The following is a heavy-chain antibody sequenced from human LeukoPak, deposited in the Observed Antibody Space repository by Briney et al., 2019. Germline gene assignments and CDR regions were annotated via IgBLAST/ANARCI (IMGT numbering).Heavy chain of an antibody. Sequence: GGSLRLSCAPSVYTLSSHWMSCVRHAPEKGRECVANIKQDGSEKYYVDSVRGRFTISIDNAKNSLYLQMNSMRDEDTAVYYCEREYYDILTGYIGVAFDIWGQGTMVTVSS. CDR3: EREYYDILTGYIGVAFDI. V-gene: IGHV3-7*03. D-gene: IGHD3-9*01. CDR1: VYTLSSHW. J-gene: IGHJ3*02. CDR2: IKQDGSEK.